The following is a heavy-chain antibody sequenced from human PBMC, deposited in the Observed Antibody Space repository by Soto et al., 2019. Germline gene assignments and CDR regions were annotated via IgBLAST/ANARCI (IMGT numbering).Heavy chain of an antibody. CDR2: IGSDGSPT. D-gene: IGHD4-17*01. Sequence: EVQLVESGGGLVQPGGSLRLSCAASGFTFSSYWIHWGRQAPGKGLVWVSRIGSDGSPTRYADSVKGRFTISRDNAKNTLYLQMSGLRAEDTAVYYWARGRGYGDYFYFDYWGQGTLVTVSS. CDR1: GFTFSSYW. J-gene: IGHJ4*02. CDR3: ARGRGYGDYFYFDY. V-gene: IGHV3-74*01.